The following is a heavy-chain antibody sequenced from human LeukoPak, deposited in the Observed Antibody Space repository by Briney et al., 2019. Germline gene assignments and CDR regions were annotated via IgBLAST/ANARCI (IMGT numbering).Heavy chain of an antibody. D-gene: IGHD2-21*02. CDR1: GGSISSGDYY. V-gene: IGHV4-30-4*01. CDR2: IYYSGST. CDR3: ASKLAYCGGDCYR. Sequence: PSETLSLTCTVSGGSISSGDYYWSWIRQPPGKGLVWIGYIYYSGSTYYNPSLKSRVTISVDTSKNQFSLKLSSVTAADTAVYYCASKLAYCGGDCYRWGQGTLVTVSS. J-gene: IGHJ4*02.